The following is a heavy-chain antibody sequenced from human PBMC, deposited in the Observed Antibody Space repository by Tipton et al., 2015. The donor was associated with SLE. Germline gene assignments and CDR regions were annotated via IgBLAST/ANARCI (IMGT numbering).Heavy chain of an antibody. CDR3: ARTCSGGSCYPFDS. V-gene: IGHV6-1*01. Sequence: VKPSQTLSLTCVISGDSVSSNNAAWNWIRQSPSRGLEWLGRTYYRSKWFNNYAVSVQSRITFNSDTSKNQFSLQLNSVTPEDTAVYYCARTCSGGSCYPFDSWGQGTLVAVSS. J-gene: IGHJ4*02. D-gene: IGHD2-15*01. CDR2: TYYRSKWFN. CDR1: GDSVSSNNAA.